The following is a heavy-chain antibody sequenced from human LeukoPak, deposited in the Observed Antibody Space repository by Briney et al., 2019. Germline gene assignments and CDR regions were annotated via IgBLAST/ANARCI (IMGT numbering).Heavy chain of an antibody. J-gene: IGHJ4*02. CDR1: GYTFSTYG. D-gene: IGHD4-11*01. CDR2: ISAYNGNT. CDR3: ALASTVTWDY. Sequence: ASVKVSCKASGYTFSTYGFSWVRQAPGQGLEWMGWISAYNGNTNYAQRLQGRVTMTTDTSTSTAYMELSSLRSEDTAVYYCALASTVTWDYWGQGTLVTVSS. V-gene: IGHV1-18*01.